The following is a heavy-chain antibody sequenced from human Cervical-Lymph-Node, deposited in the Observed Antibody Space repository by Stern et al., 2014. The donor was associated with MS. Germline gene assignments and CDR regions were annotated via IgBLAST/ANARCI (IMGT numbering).Heavy chain of an antibody. J-gene: IGHJ4*02. V-gene: IGHV3-9*01. Sequence: VQLVQSGGGLVQPGRSLRLSCAASRFTFDDYAMHWVRQAPGKGLEWISGLTWNTGSKNYADSVRGRFTISRDNAKNSLYLQMNSLRPDDTAFYYCASQASSSGRHFDYWGQGTLVTVSS. CDR2: LTWNTGSK. D-gene: IGHD3-22*01. CDR3: ASQASSSGRHFDY. CDR1: RFTFDDYA.